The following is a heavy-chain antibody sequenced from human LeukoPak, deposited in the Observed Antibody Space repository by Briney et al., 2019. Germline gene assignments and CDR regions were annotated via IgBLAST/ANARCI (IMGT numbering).Heavy chain of an antibody. CDR3: ARDGYCSGGSCYPNYYYYMDV. V-gene: IGHV3-64*01. D-gene: IGHD2-15*01. J-gene: IGHJ6*03. Sequence: GGSLRLSCAASGFTFSSYAMHWVRQAPGKGLEYVSAISSNGGSTYYANSVKGRFTISRDNSKNTLYLQMGSLRAEDMAVYYCARDGYCSGGSCYPNYYYYMDVWGKGTTVTVSS. CDR1: GFTFSSYA. CDR2: ISSNGGST.